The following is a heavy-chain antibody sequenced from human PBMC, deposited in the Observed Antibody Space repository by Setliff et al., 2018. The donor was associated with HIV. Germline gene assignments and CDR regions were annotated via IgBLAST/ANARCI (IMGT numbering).Heavy chain of an antibody. CDR3: ARHSGGDQLLREFDY. CDR2: IYHSGST. CDR1: GSSISTNYY. Sequence: SETLSLTCAVSGSSISTNYYWGWIRQPPGKGLDWIGSIYHSGSTYYNPSLKSRVTISVDTSKNQFSLELSSVTAADTAIFYCARHSGGDQLLREFDYWGQGTLVTVSS. D-gene: IGHD2-2*01. V-gene: IGHV4-38-2*01. J-gene: IGHJ4*02.